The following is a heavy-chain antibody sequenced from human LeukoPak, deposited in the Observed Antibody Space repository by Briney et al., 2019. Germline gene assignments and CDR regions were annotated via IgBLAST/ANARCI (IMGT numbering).Heavy chain of an antibody. CDR2: ISGSGGST. CDR3: ASELGYCSTARCWVGAFDI. J-gene: IGHJ3*02. V-gene: IGHV3-23*01. CDR1: GFTFSSYA. Sequence: GGSLRLSCAASGFTFSSYAMSWVRQAPGKGLEWVSAISGSGGSTYYADSVKGRFTISRDNSKNTLYLQMNSLRAEDTAVYYCASELGYCSTARCWVGAFDIWGQGTMVAVSS. D-gene: IGHD2-2*01.